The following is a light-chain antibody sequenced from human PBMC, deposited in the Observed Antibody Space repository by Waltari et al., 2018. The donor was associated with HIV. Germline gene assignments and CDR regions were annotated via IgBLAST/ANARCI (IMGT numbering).Light chain of an antibody. V-gene: IGKV1-5*03. CDR3: QQYETYYS. Sequence: DIKMTQSPSVLSASLGDRVTISCRASQNVNTWVAWYQQKPGRAPKLLIRTASTLARGVPSRFSGRGSGAVFTLTIAGLQRDDYATYYCQQYETYYSFGLGTNVE. J-gene: IGKJ2*03. CDR1: QNVNTW. CDR2: TAS.